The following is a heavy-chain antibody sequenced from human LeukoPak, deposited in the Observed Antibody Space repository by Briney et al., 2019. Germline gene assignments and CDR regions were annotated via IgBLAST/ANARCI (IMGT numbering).Heavy chain of an antibody. D-gene: IGHD3-22*01. V-gene: IGHV4-4*07. J-gene: IGHJ4*02. CDR2: IYISGST. CDR3: ARDRYYFDSNGPVYFDY. CDR1: GGSISSYY. Sequence: SETLSLTYTVSGGSISSYYWSWIRQPAGKGLEWIGRIYISGSTNYNPSLKSRVTMSVDTSKNQFSLRLSSVTAADTAVYYCARDRYYFDSNGPVYFDYWGQGTLVTVSS.